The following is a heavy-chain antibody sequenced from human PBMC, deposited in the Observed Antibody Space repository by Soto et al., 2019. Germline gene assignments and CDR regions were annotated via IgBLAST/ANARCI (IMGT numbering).Heavy chain of an antibody. J-gene: IGHJ6*02. CDR3: ARDRQTGTTGPYYYGMDV. V-gene: IGHV6-1*01. Sequence: LSLTCAISGDSVSSNSAAWNWIRQSPSRGLEWLGRTYYRSKWYNDYAVSVKSRITINPDTSKNQFSLQLNSVTPEDTAVYYCARDRQTGTTGPYYYGMDVWGQGTTVTVSS. CDR1: GDSVSSNSAA. D-gene: IGHD1-7*01. CDR2: TYYRSKWYN.